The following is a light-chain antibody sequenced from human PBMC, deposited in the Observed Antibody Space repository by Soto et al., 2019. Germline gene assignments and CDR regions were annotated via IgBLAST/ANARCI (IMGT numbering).Light chain of an antibody. CDR1: QRVSSRY. J-gene: IGKJ1*01. CDR2: GAS. V-gene: IGKV3-20*01. CDR3: QQYGNSRWT. Sequence: EIVLTQSPGTLSLSPGERATLSCRASQRVSSRYLAWYQQKPGQAPRLFISGASTRATGIPARFSGSGSGTDFTLIISRLEPEGFAVYYCQQYGNSRWTFGQGTKVEIK.